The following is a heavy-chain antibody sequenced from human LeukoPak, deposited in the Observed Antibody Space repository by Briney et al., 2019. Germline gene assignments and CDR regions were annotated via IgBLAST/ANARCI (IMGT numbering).Heavy chain of an antibody. J-gene: IGHJ4*01. D-gene: IGHD6-19*01. CDR3: AKGIYSSGWSYFDY. V-gene: IGHV3-23*01. CDR1: GFTFSNSA. Sequence: GGSPRLSCAASGFTFSNSAMSWVRQAPGKGLEWVSTLSGSGSTTYYADSVKGRFTISRDNSKNTLYLQMNSLRAEDTAVYYCAKGIYSSGWSYFDYWGHGTLVTVSS. CDR2: LSGSGSTT.